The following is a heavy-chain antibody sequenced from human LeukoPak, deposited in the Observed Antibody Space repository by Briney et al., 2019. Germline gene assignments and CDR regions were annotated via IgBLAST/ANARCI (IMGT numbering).Heavy chain of an antibody. CDR3: VRIPNNAGFPNWFDP. CDR1: GFTFSSYS. CDR2: ISSSSNTI. Sequence: GGSLRLSCAASGFTFSSYSMNWVRQAPGKGLEWVSYISSSSNTIYYADSVKGRFTISRDNAKNSLYLQMNSLRAEDTAVYYYVRIPNNAGFPNWFDPWGQGTLVTVSS. J-gene: IGHJ5*02. D-gene: IGHD1-14*01. V-gene: IGHV3-48*01.